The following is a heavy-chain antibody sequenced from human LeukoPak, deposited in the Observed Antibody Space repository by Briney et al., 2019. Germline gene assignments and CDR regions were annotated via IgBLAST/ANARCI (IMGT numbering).Heavy chain of an antibody. J-gene: IGHJ5*02. Sequence: SETLSLTCTVSGGSISSSSYYWGWIRQPPGKGLEWIGRIYTSGSTNYNPSLKSRVTMSVDTSKNQFSLKLSSVTAADTAVYYCAREGHYVWGSYRPNWFDPWGQGTLVTVSS. CDR3: AREGHYVWGSYRPNWFDP. CDR1: GGSISSSSYY. D-gene: IGHD3-16*02. V-gene: IGHV4-39*07. CDR2: IYTSGST.